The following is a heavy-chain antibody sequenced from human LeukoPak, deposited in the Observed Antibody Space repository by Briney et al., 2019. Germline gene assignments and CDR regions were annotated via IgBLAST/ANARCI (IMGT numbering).Heavy chain of an antibody. V-gene: IGHV3-20*04. CDR2: INWNGGST. CDR1: GFTFDDYG. D-gene: IGHD3-22*01. Sequence: GGSLRLSCAASGFTFDDYGMSWVRQAPGKGLEWVSGINWNGGSTGYADSVKGRFTISRDNAKNSLYLQMNSLRAEDTALYYCASGSGSGYYYFVYWGQGTLVAVSS. CDR3: ASGSGSGYYYFVY. J-gene: IGHJ4*02.